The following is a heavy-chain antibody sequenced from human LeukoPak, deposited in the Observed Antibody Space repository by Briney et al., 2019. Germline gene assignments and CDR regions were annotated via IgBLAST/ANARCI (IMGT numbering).Heavy chain of an antibody. J-gene: IGHJ6*03. CDR3: ARAAAGDYYYYYMDV. D-gene: IGHD6-13*01. CDR1: GYTFTGYY. Sequence: ASVKVSCKASGYTFTGYYMHWVRQAPGQGLEWMGWINPDSGGTNYAQKFQGRVTMTRDTSTSTAYMELSRLRSDDTAVYYCARAAAGDYYYYYMDVWGKGTTVTVSS. CDR2: INPDSGGT. V-gene: IGHV1-2*02.